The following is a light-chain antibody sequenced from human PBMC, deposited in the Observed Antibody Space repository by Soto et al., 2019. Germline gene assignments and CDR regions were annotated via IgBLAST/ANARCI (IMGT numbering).Light chain of an antibody. V-gene: IGKV3-11*01. J-gene: IGKJ1*01. CDR1: QSVSNF. Sequence: EIVLTQSPATLSLSPGERATLSCRASQSVSNFLAWYQQKPGQAPRLLISDASNRATGIPGRFSGSGSGTDFILTISSLEPEDFAVYYGQQRSNWPWTFGQGTKVEIK. CDR2: DAS. CDR3: QQRSNWPWT.